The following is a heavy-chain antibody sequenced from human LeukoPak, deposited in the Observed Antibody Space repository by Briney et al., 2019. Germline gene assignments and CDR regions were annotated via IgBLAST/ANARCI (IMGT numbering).Heavy chain of an antibody. V-gene: IGHV3-7*04. CDR2: IHPEGNEK. Sequence: GGSLRLSCAVSGFSFTNFWMSWVRQAPGRGLEWVANIHPEGNEKYHVESVKGRFTISRDNTKNLLFLQMNGLRVQDTAVYYCARGDAFSGDHWGQGTLVTVSS. CDR3: ARGDAFSGDH. CDR1: GFSFTNFW. J-gene: IGHJ4*02.